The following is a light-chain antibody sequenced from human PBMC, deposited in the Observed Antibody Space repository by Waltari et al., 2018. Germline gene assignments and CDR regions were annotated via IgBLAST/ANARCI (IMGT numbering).Light chain of an antibody. Sequence: QSALTQPASVSGSTGQSIPIPCTGTSSEVGYFYYVSCYQQHPGKAPKLMISDVNKRPSWFSNRFSGSKSGNTASLTISVLQAEYEADYYCSSYTNYATVIFGGGTKLTVL. CDR3: SSYTNYATVI. CDR2: DVN. J-gene: IGLJ2*01. CDR1: SSEVGYFYY. V-gene: IGLV2-14*01.